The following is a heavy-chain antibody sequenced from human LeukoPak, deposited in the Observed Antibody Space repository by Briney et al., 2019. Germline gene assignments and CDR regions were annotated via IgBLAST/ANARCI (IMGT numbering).Heavy chain of an antibody. J-gene: IGHJ6*02. Sequence: GESLKISCKGSGYSFTSYWIGWVRQMPGKGLEWMGIIYPGDSDTRYSPSFQGQVTISADKSISTAYLQWSSLKASDTAMYYCARHGSPWQQLVYVHADYYYGMDVWGQGTTVTVSS. D-gene: IGHD6-13*01. CDR1: GYSFTSYW. CDR2: IYPGDSDT. V-gene: IGHV5-51*01. CDR3: ARHGSPWQQLVYVHADYYYGMDV.